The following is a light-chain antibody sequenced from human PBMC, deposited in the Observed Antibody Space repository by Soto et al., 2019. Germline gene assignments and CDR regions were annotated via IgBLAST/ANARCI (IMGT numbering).Light chain of an antibody. CDR3: QQYGSSPFT. V-gene: IGKV3-11*01. Sequence: DNVLTQSPAALSLCPGERATLSCRASQSVNSYLAWYQQKPGQAPRLLIYDASNRASGIPARFSGSGSGTDFTLTISSLEPEDFAVYYCQQYGSSPFTFGPGTKVDIK. J-gene: IGKJ3*01. CDR1: QSVNSY. CDR2: DAS.